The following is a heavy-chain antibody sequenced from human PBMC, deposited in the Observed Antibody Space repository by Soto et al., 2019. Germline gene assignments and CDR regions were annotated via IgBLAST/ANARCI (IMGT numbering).Heavy chain of an antibody. D-gene: IGHD3-10*01. J-gene: IGHJ6*02. CDR2: IENDGSGS. CDR1: GFSFSTYW. V-gene: IGHV3-74*01. Sequence: EVQLVESGGGLVQPGGSLRLSCAASGFSFSTYWMHWVRQAPGKGLVWVLRIENDGSGSSYADSVKGRFTISRDNAKNTMYLQMNSLRAEDTAVYYCASTITMVRGHGMDVWGRGTTVTVSS. CDR3: ASTITMVRGHGMDV.